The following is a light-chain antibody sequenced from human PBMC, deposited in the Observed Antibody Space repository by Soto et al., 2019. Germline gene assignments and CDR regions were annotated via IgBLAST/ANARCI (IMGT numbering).Light chain of an antibody. V-gene: IGKV3D-20*02. CDR3: QQRRNWPLT. Sequence: EIVLTQSPGTLSLSPGERATLSCRASQSVSSTYLAWYQQKPGQAPSLLMYGASRRATGIPERFSGSGSGTDFTLTISRLEPEDFAVYYCQQRRNWPLTFGGGTKVEIK. CDR2: GAS. CDR1: QSVSSTY. J-gene: IGKJ4*01.